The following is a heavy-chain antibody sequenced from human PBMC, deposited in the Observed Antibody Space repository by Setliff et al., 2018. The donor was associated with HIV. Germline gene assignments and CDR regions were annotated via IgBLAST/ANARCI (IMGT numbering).Heavy chain of an antibody. J-gene: IGHJ1*01. CDR2: VNPSDNRT. CDR3: ARVPTSSWYVTTQRTKEYFHH. CDR1: GYTFNNYY. D-gene: IGHD6-13*01. Sequence: ASVKVSCKASGYTFNNYYMHWVRQAPGQGLEWMGIVNPSDNRTYYAQKFQGRVTMTRDTSTSSVYMELRSLRSEDTAIYYCARVPTSSWYVTTQRTKEYFHHWGQGTLVTVSS. V-gene: IGHV1-46*02.